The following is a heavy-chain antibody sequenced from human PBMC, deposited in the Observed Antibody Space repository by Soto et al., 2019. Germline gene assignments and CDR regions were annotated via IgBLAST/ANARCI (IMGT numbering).Heavy chain of an antibody. CDR2: INAGYGNT. D-gene: IGHD1-1*01. V-gene: IGHV1-3*01. Sequence: ASVKVSCKAFGYTFTAYNIHWLRQAPGQGLEWMGWINAGYGNTKYSQKFQGRVTITRDTSASTAYMELSSLRSEDTAVSYCARGAERVAMPSGYWGEGTLVTV. J-gene: IGHJ4*02. CDR3: ARGAERVAMPSGY. CDR1: GYTFTAYN.